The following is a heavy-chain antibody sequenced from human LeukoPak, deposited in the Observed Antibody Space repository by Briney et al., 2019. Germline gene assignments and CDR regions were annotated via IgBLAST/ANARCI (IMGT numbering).Heavy chain of an antibody. J-gene: IGHJ4*02. CDR1: GGTFSSYA. CDR3: ARDTGGHYCGGDCYDY. D-gene: IGHD2-21*01. V-gene: IGHV1-18*01. CDR2: ISAYNGNT. Sequence: ASVKVSCKASGGTFSSYAISWVRQAPGQGLEWMGWISAYNGNTNYAQKLQGRVTMTTDTSTSTAYMELRSLRSDDTAVYYCARDTGGHYCGGDCYDYWGQGTLVTVSS.